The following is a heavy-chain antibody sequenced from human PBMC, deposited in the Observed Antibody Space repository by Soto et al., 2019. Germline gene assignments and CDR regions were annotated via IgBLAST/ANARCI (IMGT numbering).Heavy chain of an antibody. J-gene: IGHJ3*02. Sequence: QVQLQESGPGLVKPSQTLSLTCTVSGGSISSGGYYWSWIRQHPGKGLEWIGYIYYSGSTYYNPSLKSRVTISVDPSKNQFSLKLSSVTAADTAVYYCARETLQYNWNDGDAFDIWGQGTMVTVSS. V-gene: IGHV4-31*03. CDR1: GGSISSGGYY. CDR3: ARETLQYNWNDGDAFDI. D-gene: IGHD1-20*01. CDR2: IYYSGST.